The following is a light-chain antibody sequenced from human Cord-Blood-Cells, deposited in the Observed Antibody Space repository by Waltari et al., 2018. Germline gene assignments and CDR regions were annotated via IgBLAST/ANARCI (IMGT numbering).Light chain of an antibody. CDR3: QQYNSYSYT. CDR2: DAS. J-gene: IGKJ2*01. V-gene: IGKV1-5*01. Sequence: DIQMTSSPSTLSACVGDRVTSTCRASQSISSWLAWYQQKPGKAPKLLIYDASSLESGVPSRFSGSGSGTEFTLTISSLQPDDFATYYCQQYNSYSYTFGQGTKLEIK. CDR1: QSISSW.